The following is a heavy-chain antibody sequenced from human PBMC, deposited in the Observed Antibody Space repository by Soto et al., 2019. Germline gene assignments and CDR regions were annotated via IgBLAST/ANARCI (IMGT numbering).Heavy chain of an antibody. CDR1: SGSINSFY. J-gene: IGHJ4*02. D-gene: IGHD1-7*01. CDR2: IHSSGTT. V-gene: IGHV4-4*07. Sequence: PETLCLTCTVSSGSINSFYWSWIRQPAGKGLEWIGRIHSSGTTNYNPSLKSRVTMSVDTSKNQFSLKLTSVTAADAAVYYCARDRIIGTSYSDYWGQGILVT. CDR3: ARDRIIGTSYSDY.